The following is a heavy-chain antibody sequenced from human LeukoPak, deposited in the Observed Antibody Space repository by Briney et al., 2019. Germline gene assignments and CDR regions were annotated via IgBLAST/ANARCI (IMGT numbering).Heavy chain of an antibody. J-gene: IGHJ4*02. CDR1: GSTFSSYA. Sequence: GGSLRLSCAASGSTFSSYAMHWVRQAPGKGLEWVAVISYDGSNKYYADSVKGRFTISRDNSKNTLYLQMNSLRAEDTAVYYCAKLTRDKWLRVDYWGQGTLVTVSS. D-gene: IGHD5-12*01. CDR2: ISYDGSNK. CDR3: AKLTRDKWLRVDY. V-gene: IGHV3-30-3*02.